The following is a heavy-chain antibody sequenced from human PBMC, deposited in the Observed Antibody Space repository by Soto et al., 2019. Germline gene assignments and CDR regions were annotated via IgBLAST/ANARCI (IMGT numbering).Heavy chain of an antibody. CDR3: AKDLQGNWNPDY. V-gene: IGHV3-23*01. J-gene: IGHJ4*02. Sequence: PGGSLRLSCAASGFTFSSYAMSWARQAPGKGLEWVSAISASGGATYYADPVKDRFTISRDNSKNTLYVQMNSLRAEDTAVYYCAKDLQGNWNPDYWGQGTLVTVSS. CDR2: ISASGGAT. CDR1: GFTFSSYA. D-gene: IGHD1-1*01.